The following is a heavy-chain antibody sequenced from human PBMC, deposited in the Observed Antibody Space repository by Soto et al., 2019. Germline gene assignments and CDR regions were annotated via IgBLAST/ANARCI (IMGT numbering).Heavy chain of an antibody. D-gene: IGHD5-18*01. CDR1: GGSFSGYY. CDR3: ARGRPGGIQRLYNWFDP. J-gene: IGHJ5*02. Sequence: PSETLSLTCAVYGGSFSGYYWSWIRQPPGKGLEWIGEINHSGSTNYNPSLKSRVTIAVDTSKNQFSLKLSSVTAADTAVYYCARGRPGGIQRLYNWFDPWGQGTLVTVSS. CDR2: INHSGST. V-gene: IGHV4-34*01.